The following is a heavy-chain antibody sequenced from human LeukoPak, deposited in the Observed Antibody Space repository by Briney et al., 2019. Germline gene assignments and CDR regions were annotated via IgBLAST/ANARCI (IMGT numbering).Heavy chain of an antibody. CDR2: ISSSGST. Sequence: PSETLSLTCTVSGDSISSGDYYWRWIRQPAGKGLEWIGRISSSGSTNYNPSLKSRVTISVDTSKNQFSLKLSSMLAADTAIYYCARVYSSGWYHWFDTWGQGTLVTVSS. CDR1: GDSISSGDYY. CDR3: ARVYSSGWYHWFDT. J-gene: IGHJ5*02. V-gene: IGHV4-61*02. D-gene: IGHD6-19*01.